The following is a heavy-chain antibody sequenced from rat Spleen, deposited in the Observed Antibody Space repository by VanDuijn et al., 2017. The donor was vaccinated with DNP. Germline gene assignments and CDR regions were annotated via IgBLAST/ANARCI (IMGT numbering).Heavy chain of an antibody. D-gene: IGHD4-3*01. CDR1: GFTFSDYA. J-gene: IGHJ2*01. CDR3: AKNSGYYFDY. CDR2: IIYDGSST. V-gene: IGHV5-17*01. Sequence: EVQLVESGGGLVQPGRSLKLSCAASGFTFSDYAMAWVRQSPKKGLEWVATIIYDGSSTYYRDSVKGRFRISRDDAKSSLYLQMNSLKSEDTATYYCAKNSGYYFDYWGQGVMVTVSS.